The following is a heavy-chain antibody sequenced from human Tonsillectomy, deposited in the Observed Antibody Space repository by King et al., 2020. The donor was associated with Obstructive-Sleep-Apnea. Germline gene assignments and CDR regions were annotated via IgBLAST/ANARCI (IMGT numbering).Heavy chain of an antibody. Sequence: VQLVESGGGVVQPGGSLRLSCAASGFTFSCSGMHWVRQAPGKGLEWVAFIRDDGSNIYYAESVKGRLSIARDNTKKPTFLQMNSLRTEDTAVYYCAKDNSNWSFDYWGQGILVTVAS. J-gene: IGHJ4*02. V-gene: IGHV3-30*02. CDR3: AKDNSNWSFDY. CDR2: IRDDGSNI. D-gene: IGHD6-13*01. CDR1: GFTFSCSG.